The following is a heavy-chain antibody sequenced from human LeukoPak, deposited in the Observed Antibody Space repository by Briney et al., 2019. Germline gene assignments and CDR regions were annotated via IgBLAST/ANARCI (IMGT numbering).Heavy chain of an antibody. CDR3: ARAGGTYYGIAFDI. D-gene: IGHD1-26*01. V-gene: IGHV1-2*02. CDR2: IKPNSGGT. J-gene: IGHJ3*02. CDR1: GYSFADYY. Sequence: ASVKVSCKASGYSFADYYMHWVRQAPGQGLEWMGWIKPNSGGTRSAQKFQGRVTMTRDTSISTAYMELSSLRYDDTAVYYCARAGGTYYGIAFDIWGQGTMVTVSS.